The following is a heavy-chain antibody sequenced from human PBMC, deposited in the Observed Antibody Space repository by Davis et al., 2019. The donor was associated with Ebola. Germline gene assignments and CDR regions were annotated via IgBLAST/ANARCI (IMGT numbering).Heavy chain of an antibody. D-gene: IGHD1-7*01. Sequence: GGSLRLSCAASGFIFSSYVMSWVRQAPGKGLEWVSTLGTSADAYHADSVKGRFTISRDNSKNTLYLQMNGLRVEDTAVYYCATLELSVVYWGQGTMVTVSS. J-gene: IGHJ4*02. V-gene: IGHV3-23*01. CDR1: GFIFSSYV. CDR3: ATLELSVVY. CDR2: LGTSADA.